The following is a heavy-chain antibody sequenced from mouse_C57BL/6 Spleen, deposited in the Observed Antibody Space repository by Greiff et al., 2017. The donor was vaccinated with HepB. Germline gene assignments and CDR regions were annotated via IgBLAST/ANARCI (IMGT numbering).Heavy chain of an antibody. CDR1: GYTFTDYN. CDR2: INPNNGGT. CDR3: ARSAVYYGSRDWYFDV. J-gene: IGHJ1*03. Sequence: VQLQQSGPELVKPGASVKMSCKASGYTFTDYNMHWVKQSHGKSLEWIGYINPNNGGTSYNQKFKGKATLTVNKSSSTAYMELRSLTSEDSAVYYCARSAVYYGSRDWYFDVWGTGTTVTVSS. V-gene: IGHV1-22*01. D-gene: IGHD1-1*01.